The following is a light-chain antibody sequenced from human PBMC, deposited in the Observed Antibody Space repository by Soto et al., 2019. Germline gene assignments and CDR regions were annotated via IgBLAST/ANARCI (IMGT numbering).Light chain of an antibody. CDR2: AAS. Sequence: GDRVTITCRASQGIRSALGWYQQTPGKAPKLLIYAASSLHSGVPSRFSGSGSGTEFTLTISSLQPDDFATYYCQQYNSYSGTFGQGTKVDIK. J-gene: IGKJ1*01. CDR3: QQYNSYSGT. V-gene: IGKV1-17*01. CDR1: QGIRSA.